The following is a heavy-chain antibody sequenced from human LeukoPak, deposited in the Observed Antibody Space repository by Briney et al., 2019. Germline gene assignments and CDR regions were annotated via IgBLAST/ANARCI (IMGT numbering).Heavy chain of an antibody. D-gene: IGHD3-22*01. J-gene: IGHJ6*03. V-gene: IGHV4-59*01. Sequence: SETLSLTCTVSGFTISSYYWSWIRQAPGKGLEWIGNINYSATTNYNPSLKSLITTSVDSTKNQYYLKRSPMTEANTADYYCARVTYDSSGYYHTYYYYVDVWGNGTTVTVSS. CDR2: INYSATT. CDR1: GFTISSYY. CDR3: ARVTYDSSGYYHTYYYYVDV.